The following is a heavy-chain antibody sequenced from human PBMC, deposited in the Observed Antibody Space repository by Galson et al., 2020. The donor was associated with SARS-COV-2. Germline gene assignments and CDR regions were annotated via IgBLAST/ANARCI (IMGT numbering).Heavy chain of an antibody. V-gene: IGHV3-23*01. D-gene: IGHD6-13*01. Sequence: GGSLRLSCAASGFSFSSYSMSWVRQAPGKGLEWVSGITSGGGGTYYSDSVKGRFTISRDNSRKTMYLQMNSLGDEDTAVYYCVTRLSRSWPDHWGQGTLVTVSS. CDR1: GFSFSSYS. J-gene: IGHJ5*02. CDR3: VTRLSRSWPDH. CDR2: ITSGGGGT.